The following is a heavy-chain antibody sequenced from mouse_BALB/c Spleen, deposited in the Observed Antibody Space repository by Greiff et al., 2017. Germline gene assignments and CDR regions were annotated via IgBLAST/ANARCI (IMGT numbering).Heavy chain of an antibody. Sequence: EVKLQQSGAELVRPGALVKLSCKASGFNIKDYYMHWVKQRPEQGLEWIGWIDPENGNTIYDPKFQGKASITADTSSNTAYLQLSSLTSEDTAVYYCGAGYYAMDYWGQGTSVTVSS. D-gene: IGHD4-1*01. CDR3: GAGYYAMDY. CDR1: GFNIKDYY. J-gene: IGHJ4*01. V-gene: IGHV14-1*02. CDR2: IDPENGNT.